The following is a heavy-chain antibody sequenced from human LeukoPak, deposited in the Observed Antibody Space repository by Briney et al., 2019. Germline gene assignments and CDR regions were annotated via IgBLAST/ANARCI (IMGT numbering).Heavy chain of an antibody. Sequence: SETLSLTCTVSGGSISSYYWSWIRQPPGKGLEWIGYIYYSGSTNYNPSLKSRVTISVDTSKNQFSLKLSSVTAADTAVYYCARSFYGSGSYFGRSYYYYGMDVWGQGTTVTVSS. CDR2: IYYSGST. J-gene: IGHJ6*02. V-gene: IGHV4-59*01. CDR3: ARSFYGSGSYFGRSYYYYGMDV. CDR1: GGSISSYY. D-gene: IGHD3-10*01.